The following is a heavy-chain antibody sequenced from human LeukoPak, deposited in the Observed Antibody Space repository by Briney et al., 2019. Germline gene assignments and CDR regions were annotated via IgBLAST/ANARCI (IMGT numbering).Heavy chain of an antibody. Sequence: GASVKVSCKASGGTFSSYAISWVRQAPGQGLEWMGRIIPILGIANYAQKFQGRVTITADKSTSTAYMELSSLRSEDTAVYYCARDAGTGYDYVWGSYRPPQPNAFDIWGQGTMVTVSS. J-gene: IGHJ3*02. D-gene: IGHD3-16*02. CDR2: IIPILGIA. CDR1: GGTFSSYA. CDR3: ARDAGTGYDYVWGSYRPPQPNAFDI. V-gene: IGHV1-69*04.